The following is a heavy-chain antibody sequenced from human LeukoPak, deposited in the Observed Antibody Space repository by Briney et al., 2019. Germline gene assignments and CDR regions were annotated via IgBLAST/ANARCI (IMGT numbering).Heavy chain of an antibody. J-gene: IGHJ3*02. Sequence: SQTLSLTCTVSGGSISSGGYYWSWIRQHPGKGLEWIGYIYYSGSTYYNPSLKSRVTISVDTSKSQFSLKLSSVTAADTAVYYCARDRFYQLRDDAFDIWGQGTMVTVSS. D-gene: IGHD2-2*01. CDR1: GGSISSGGYY. CDR2: IYYSGST. V-gene: IGHV4-31*03. CDR3: ARDRFYQLRDDAFDI.